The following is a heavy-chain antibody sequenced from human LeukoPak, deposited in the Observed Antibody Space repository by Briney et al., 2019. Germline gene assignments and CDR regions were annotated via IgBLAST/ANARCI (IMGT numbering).Heavy chain of an antibody. CDR3: ATDLIRDYGDHPMYYFDY. CDR2: FDPEDGET. J-gene: IGHJ4*02. V-gene: IGHV1-24*01. Sequence: RASVKVSCKVSGYTLTELSMHWLRQAPGKGLEWMGGFDPEDGETIYAQKFQGRVTMTEDTSTDTAYMELSSLRSEDTAVYYCATDLIRDYGDHPMYYFDYWGQGTLVTVSS. D-gene: IGHD4-17*01. CDR1: GYTLTELS.